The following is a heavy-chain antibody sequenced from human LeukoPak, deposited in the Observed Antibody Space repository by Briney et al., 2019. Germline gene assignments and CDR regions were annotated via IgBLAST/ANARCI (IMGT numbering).Heavy chain of an antibody. V-gene: IGHV1-2*02. CDR2: INPNSGGT. CDR1: GYTFTGYY. J-gene: IGHJ6*02. Sequence: ASVKVSCKASGYTFTGYYMHWVRQAPGQGLEWMGWINPNSGGTNYAQKFQGRVTMTGDTSISTAYMELSRLRSDDTAVYYCARERIWFGELLYYYYYGMDVWGQGTTVTVSS. D-gene: IGHD3-10*01. CDR3: ARERIWFGELLYYYYYGMDV.